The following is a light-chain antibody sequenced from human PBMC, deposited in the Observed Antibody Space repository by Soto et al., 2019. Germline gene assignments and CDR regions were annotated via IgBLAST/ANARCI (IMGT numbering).Light chain of an antibody. CDR2: AAS. V-gene: IGKV1-27*01. J-gene: IGKJ1*01. Sequence: DIQMTQSPSSLSASVGDRVTITCRASQGISNYLVWYQQKPGKVPKLLIYAASTLKSGVPTRFSGSGSGTDFPLTISSLQAEDVATYYCQNYNGAPWTFGQGTKVEIK. CDR1: QGISNY. CDR3: QNYNGAPWT.